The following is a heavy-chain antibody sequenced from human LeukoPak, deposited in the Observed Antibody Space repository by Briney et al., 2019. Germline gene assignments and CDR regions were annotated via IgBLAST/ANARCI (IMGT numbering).Heavy chain of an antibody. V-gene: IGHV3-48*03. D-gene: IGHD3-22*01. CDR1: GFTFRSYE. CDR3: ARGNYDSSGSHPDY. Sequence: GGSLRLSCAASGFTFRSYEMNWVRQAPGKGLEWVSYISSSGSTIYYADSVKGRFTISRDNSKNTLYLQMNSLRAEDTAVYYCARGNYDSSGSHPDYWGRGTLVTVSS. J-gene: IGHJ4*02. CDR2: ISSSGSTI.